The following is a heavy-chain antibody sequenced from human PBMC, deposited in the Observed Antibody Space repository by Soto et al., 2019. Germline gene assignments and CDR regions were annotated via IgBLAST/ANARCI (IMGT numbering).Heavy chain of an antibody. V-gene: IGHV3-23*01. J-gene: IGHJ4*02. CDR2: ISGSADST. D-gene: IGHD4-17*01. Sequence: EVQMWESGGGLVQPGGSRRLSCAASGFTFSSYAMNWVRQAPGKGLEWVSVISGSADSTYYADSVKGRFTIARDNSRNTLYLQMNSLRAEDTAVYYCARHKFYGDPYYFDYWGQGTLVTVSS. CDR3: ARHKFYGDPYYFDY. CDR1: GFTFSSYA.